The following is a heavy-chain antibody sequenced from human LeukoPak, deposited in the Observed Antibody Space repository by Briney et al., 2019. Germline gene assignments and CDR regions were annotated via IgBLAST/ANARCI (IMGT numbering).Heavy chain of an antibody. Sequence: GGSLRLSCAASGFSFSNYAMSWARQAPGKGLEWVSAISGSGGSTYYADSVKGRFTISRDSSKNTLYLQMNSLRAEDTAVYYCARSSWEDIVATITFEYWGQGTLVTVSS. D-gene: IGHD5-12*01. V-gene: IGHV3-23*01. CDR2: ISGSGGST. CDR3: ARSSWEDIVATITFEY. J-gene: IGHJ4*02. CDR1: GFSFSNYA.